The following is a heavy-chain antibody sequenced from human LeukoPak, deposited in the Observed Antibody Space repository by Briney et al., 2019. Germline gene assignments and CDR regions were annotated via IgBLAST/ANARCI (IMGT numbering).Heavy chain of an antibody. J-gene: IGHJ4*02. CDR3: ARAVGVADY. CDR1: GFIFTDHW. CDR2: IKEDESAK. V-gene: IGHV3-7*01. Sequence: PGGSLRLSCVASGFIFTDHWMSWVRQAPGKGLDWVANIKEDESAKFYADSVRGRFTISRDNAKNSVYLEMNNLRVEDTAVYYCARAVGVADYWGRGTLVTVSS.